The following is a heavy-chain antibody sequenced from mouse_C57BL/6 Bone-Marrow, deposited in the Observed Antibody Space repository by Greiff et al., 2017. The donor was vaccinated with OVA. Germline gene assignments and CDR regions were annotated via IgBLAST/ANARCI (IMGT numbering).Heavy chain of an antibody. Sequence: VHVKQSVAELVRPGASVKLSCTASGFNIKNTYMHWVKQRPEQGLEWIGRIDPANGNTKYAPKFQGKATITADTSSNTAYLQLSSLTSEDTAIYYCAGITTVVATDYAMDYWGQGTSVTVSS. CDR2: IDPANGNT. J-gene: IGHJ4*01. V-gene: IGHV14-3*01. CDR3: AGITTVVATDYAMDY. CDR1: GFNIKNTY. D-gene: IGHD1-1*01.